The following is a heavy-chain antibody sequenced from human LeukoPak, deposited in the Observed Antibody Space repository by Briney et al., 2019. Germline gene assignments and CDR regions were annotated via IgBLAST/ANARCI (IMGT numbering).Heavy chain of an antibody. Sequence: SETLSLTCAVYGGSFSGYYWSWIRQPPGKGLEWIGEINHSGSTNYNPSLKSRFTISVDTSKNQFSLKLSSVTAADTAVYYCARVYGSGYDFRGAFDIWGQGTMVTVSS. J-gene: IGHJ3*02. CDR1: GGSFSGYY. CDR2: INHSGST. CDR3: ARVYGSGYDFRGAFDI. D-gene: IGHD5-12*01. V-gene: IGHV4-34*01.